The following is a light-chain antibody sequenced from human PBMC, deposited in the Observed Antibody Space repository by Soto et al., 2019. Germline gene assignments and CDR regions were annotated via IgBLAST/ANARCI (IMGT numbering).Light chain of an antibody. V-gene: IGKV1-9*01. CDR1: QGISSY. Sequence: IQLTQSPSSLSASVEGRVTITCRASQGISSYLAWYQQNPGKAPKLLIYAASTLQSGVPSRFSGSGSGTDFTLTISSLQPEDFATYYCQQLNSYPTFGPGTKVDIK. CDR2: AAS. CDR3: QQLNSYPT. J-gene: IGKJ3*01.